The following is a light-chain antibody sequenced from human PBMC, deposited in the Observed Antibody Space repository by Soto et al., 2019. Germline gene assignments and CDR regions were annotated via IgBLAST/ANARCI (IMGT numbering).Light chain of an antibody. J-gene: IGKJ1*01. V-gene: IGKV3-20*01. CDR3: QQYDTSADWK. CDR2: GAS. Sequence: EIVLTQSPGTLSLSLGEGATLSCRASQSVSSSYLAWYQQKPGQAPRLLIYGASSRATGIPDRFSGSGSGTDFTLTISRLEPEDFAVYYCQQYDTSADWKFGQGTKGKSN. CDR1: QSVSSSY.